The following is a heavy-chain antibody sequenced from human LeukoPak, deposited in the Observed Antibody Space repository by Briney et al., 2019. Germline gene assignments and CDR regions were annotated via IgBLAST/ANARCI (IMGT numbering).Heavy chain of an antibody. V-gene: IGHV4-59*02. CDR2: IHNSGST. D-gene: IGHD1-26*01. Sequence: SETLSLTCTVSGGSVSSYYWSWIRQPAGDGLEWIAYIHNSGSTNYNPSLKSRATIAVDTSKNQFSLQLSSVTAADTAMYYCVRDWEGFNFDIWGQGTVVTVSS. J-gene: IGHJ3*02. CDR3: VRDWEGFNFDI. CDR1: GGSVSSYY.